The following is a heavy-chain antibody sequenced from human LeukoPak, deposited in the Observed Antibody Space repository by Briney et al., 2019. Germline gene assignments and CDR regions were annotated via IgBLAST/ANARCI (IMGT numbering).Heavy chain of an antibody. V-gene: IGHV4-61*02. CDR2: IYTSGST. J-gene: IGHJ5*02. Sequence: SETLSLTCTVSGGSISSGSYYWSWVRQPAGKGLEWIGRIYTSGSTNYNPSLKSRVTISVDTSKNQFSLKLSSVTAADTAVYYCARAEPSPRTYCSGGSCNNWFDPWGQGTLVTVSS. CDR1: GGSISSGSYY. CDR3: ARAEPSPRTYCSGGSCNNWFDP. D-gene: IGHD2-15*01.